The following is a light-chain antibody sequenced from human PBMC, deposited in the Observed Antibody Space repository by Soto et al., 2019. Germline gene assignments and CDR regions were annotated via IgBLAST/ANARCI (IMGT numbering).Light chain of an antibody. J-gene: IGLJ1*01. CDR1: NLGSKS. CDR3: QVWDDDSDHHV. CDR2: DDS. V-gene: IGLV3-21*02. Sequence: SYELTQPPSVSVAPGQTARITCGGDNLGSKSVHWYQQKPGQAPVLVVYDDSDRPSGIPERFSCSNSGNTATLTISRVGAGDEADYYCQVWDDDSDHHVFGTGTKVTVL.